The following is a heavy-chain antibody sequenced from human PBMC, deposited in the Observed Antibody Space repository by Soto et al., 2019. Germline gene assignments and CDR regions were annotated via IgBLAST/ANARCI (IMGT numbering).Heavy chain of an antibody. CDR2: IYYSGST. CDR1: GGSISSSSYY. CDR3: ARQRALVVVPAAAAGNYYYGMDV. Sequence: SETLSLTCTVSGGSISSSSYYWGLIRQPPGKGLEWIGSIYYSGSTYYNPSLKSRVTISVDTSKNQFSLKLSSVTAADTAVYYCARQRALVVVPAAAAGNYYYGMDVWGQGTTVTVSS. D-gene: IGHD2-2*01. J-gene: IGHJ6*02. V-gene: IGHV4-39*01.